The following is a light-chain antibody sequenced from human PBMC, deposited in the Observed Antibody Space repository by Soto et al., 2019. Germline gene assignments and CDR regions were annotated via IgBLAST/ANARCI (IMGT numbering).Light chain of an antibody. Sequence: EILLTQSPATLSLSRGEISILCGGSSQSVSTFLAWFQQKPGQPPRLLIYNASNRTTGIPARFSGSGSGTDFTLTISSLEPEDFAVYYCQQRGDWPPITFGQGTRLEIK. CDR1: QSVSTF. V-gene: IGKV3-11*01. CDR3: QQRGDWPPIT. CDR2: NAS. J-gene: IGKJ5*01.